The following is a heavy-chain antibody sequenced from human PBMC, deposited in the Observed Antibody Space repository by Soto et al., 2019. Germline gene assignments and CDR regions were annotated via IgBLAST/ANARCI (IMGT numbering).Heavy chain of an antibody. V-gene: IGHV3-30*18. CDR2: ISYDGSNK. CDR3: ANDESAFDI. Sequence: GGSLRLSCEASGFTFNSYGMHWVRQAPGKGLEWVAAISYDGSNKNYADSVKGRFTISRDNSKNTLYLQMNSLRVEDTAVYYCANDESAFDIWGQGTMVTVSS. J-gene: IGHJ3*02. CDR1: GFTFNSYG.